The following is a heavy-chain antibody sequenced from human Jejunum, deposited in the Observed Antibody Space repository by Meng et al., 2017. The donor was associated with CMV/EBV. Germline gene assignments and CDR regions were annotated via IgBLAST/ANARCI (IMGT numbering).Heavy chain of an antibody. CDR2: ISGSGSSP. CDR1: GFIFNDYA. J-gene: IGHJ4*02. Sequence: SGFIFNDYAMSWVRQAPGMGLGWVSGISGSGSSPYYADSVKGRFTISRDNSKNTLFLQMNSLRAEDTAVYYCAKHLSYYGSGSYSDYWGQGALVTVSS. CDR3: AKHLSYYGSGSYSDY. D-gene: IGHD3-10*01. V-gene: IGHV3-23*01.